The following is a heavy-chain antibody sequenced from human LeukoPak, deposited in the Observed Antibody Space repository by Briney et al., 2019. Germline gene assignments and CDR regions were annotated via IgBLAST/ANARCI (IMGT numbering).Heavy chain of an antibody. D-gene: IGHD3-22*01. CDR2: IWYDGSNK. CDR3: ARADYYDSFL. V-gene: IGHV3-33*01. Sequence: GGSLRLSCAASGFTFSSYGMHWVRQAPGKGLEWVAVIWYDGSNKYYADSVRGRFTISRDNSKNTLYLQMNSLRAEDTAVYYRARADYYDSFLWGQGTLVTVSS. CDR1: GFTFSSYG. J-gene: IGHJ4*02.